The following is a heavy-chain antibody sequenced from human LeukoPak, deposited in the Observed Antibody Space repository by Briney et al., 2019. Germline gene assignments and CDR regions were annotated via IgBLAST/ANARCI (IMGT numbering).Heavy chain of an antibody. V-gene: IGHV4-39*01. Sequence: SETLSLTCTVSGGSISSRSHGWGWIRQPPGKGLEWIGSIYYSATTYYKPSLKSRLTISVDTSKNQFSLKLSSVTAADTAVYYCARYDYGDSWFDPWGQGTLVTVSS. CDR2: IYYSATT. J-gene: IGHJ5*02. CDR3: ARYDYGDSWFDP. CDR1: GGSISSRSHG. D-gene: IGHD4-17*01.